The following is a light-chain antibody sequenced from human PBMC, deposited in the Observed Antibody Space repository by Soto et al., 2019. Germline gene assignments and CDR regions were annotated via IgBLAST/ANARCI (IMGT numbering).Light chain of an antibody. CDR3: CSFTSTNTHV. J-gene: IGLJ1*01. V-gene: IGLV2-23*02. CDR1: SSDFGNYNL. Sequence: LTQPASVSGSPGQSITISCTGTSSDFGNYNLVSWYQQHPGKVPKLILFEVNKRPSGVSGRFSGSKSCNTASLTISGLQAEDEADYYCCSFTSTNTHVFGTGTKVTVL. CDR2: EVN.